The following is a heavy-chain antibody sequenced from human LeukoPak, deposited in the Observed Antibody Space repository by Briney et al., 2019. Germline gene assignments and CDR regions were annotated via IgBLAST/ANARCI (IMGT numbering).Heavy chain of an antibody. Sequence: GGSLRLSCSAYGFTFSSYWMHWVRQAPGKGLVWVSRINSDGSSTSYADSVKGRFTISRDNAKNTLYLQMNSLRAEDTAVYYCARDLELVGATPFDYWGQGTLVTVSS. D-gene: IGHD1-26*01. V-gene: IGHV3-74*01. CDR2: INSDGSST. CDR1: GFTFSSYW. CDR3: ARDLELVGATPFDY. J-gene: IGHJ4*02.